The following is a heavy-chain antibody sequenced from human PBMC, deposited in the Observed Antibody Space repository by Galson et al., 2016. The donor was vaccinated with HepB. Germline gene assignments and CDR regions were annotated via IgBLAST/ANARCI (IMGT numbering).Heavy chain of an antibody. CDR3: ARGRKYYDSSGYTHRGFYP. Sequence: SETLSLTCAVFGGSFSGYYWSWIRQPPGKGLEWIGEISHSGSPIYNPSLTSRVTISADTSKNQFSLRLSSVTAADTAVYYCARGRKYYDSSGYTHRGFYPWGQGALVTVSS. V-gene: IGHV4-34*01. D-gene: IGHD3-22*01. J-gene: IGHJ5*02. CDR2: ISHSGSP. CDR1: GGSFSGYY.